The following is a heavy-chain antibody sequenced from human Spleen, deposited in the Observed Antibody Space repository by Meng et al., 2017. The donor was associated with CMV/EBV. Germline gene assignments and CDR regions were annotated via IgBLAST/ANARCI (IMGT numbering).Heavy chain of an antibody. CDR3: ARVGYDFWSGSASLYFDY. CDR2: INHGGST. CDR1: GGSFSGYY. J-gene: IGHJ4*02. Sequence: SETLSLTCAVYGGSFSGYYWSWIRQPPGKGLEWIGEINHGGSTNYNPFLKSRITISVDTSKNQFSLSLRSVTSADTAVYYCARVGYDFWSGSASLYFDYWGQGTLVTVSS. V-gene: IGHV4-34*01. D-gene: IGHD3-3*01.